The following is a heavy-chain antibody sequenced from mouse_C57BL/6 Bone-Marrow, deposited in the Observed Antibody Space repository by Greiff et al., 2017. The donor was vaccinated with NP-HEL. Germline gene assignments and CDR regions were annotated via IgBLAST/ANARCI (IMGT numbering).Heavy chain of an antibody. CDR2: IYPGDGDT. D-gene: IGHD1-1*01. CDR3: ARGYYGSSSWFAY. Sequence: QVQLKESGPELVKPGASVKISCKASGYAFSSSWMNWVKQRPGKGLEWIGRIYPGDGDTNYNGKFKGKATLTADKSSSTAYMQLSSLTSEDSAVYFCARGYYGSSSWFAYWGRGTLVTVSA. J-gene: IGHJ3*01. CDR1: GYAFSSSW. V-gene: IGHV1-82*01.